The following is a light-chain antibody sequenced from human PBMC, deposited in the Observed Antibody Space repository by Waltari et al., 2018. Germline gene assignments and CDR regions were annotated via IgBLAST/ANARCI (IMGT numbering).Light chain of an antibody. CDR1: SSNIDTHY. V-gene: IGLV1-47*01. CDR3: AAWDASLGVL. CDR2: KNN. J-gene: IGLJ2*01. Sequence: QSVLTQPPSTSGTPGQRVTISCSASSSNIDTHYVYWYQPPPGTTPKLLTYKNNQRPSGVPDRFSGSKSGTSASLAISGLRSEDEADYYCAAWDASLGVLFGGGTRLTVL.